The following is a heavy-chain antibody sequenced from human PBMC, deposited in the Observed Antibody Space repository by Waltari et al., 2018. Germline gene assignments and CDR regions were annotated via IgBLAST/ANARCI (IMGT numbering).Heavy chain of an antibody. CDR1: GESFSGYR. CDR2: INPGGGT. D-gene: IGHD3-10*01. J-gene: IGHJ6*04. Sequence: QVQLQQWGAGLLKPSETLSLTCAVYGESFSGYRWSWIRQPPGKGLEWIGEINPGGGTHYKPSLKSRVTISVDTSKNQFSRKLNSVTAADTGVYYCARVNTMIRGISPPLDVWGRGATVTVSS. CDR3: ARVNTMIRGISPPLDV. V-gene: IGHV4-34*01.